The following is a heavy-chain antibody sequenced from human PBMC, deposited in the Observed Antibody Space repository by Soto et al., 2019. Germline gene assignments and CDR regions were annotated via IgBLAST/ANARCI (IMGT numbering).Heavy chain of an antibody. CDR2: VSGSGVTT. Sequence: GGSLRLSCEASGFTLSNFAMSWVRQAPGKGLEWVAVVSGSGVTTKYAASVKGRFIISRDNSKNTLSLQMRSLRVEDTGVYYCAKGRLRGHDNANLDYWGQGVLVTVSS. D-gene: IGHD4-17*01. CDR1: GFTLSNFA. J-gene: IGHJ4*02. V-gene: IGHV3-23*01. CDR3: AKGRLRGHDNANLDY.